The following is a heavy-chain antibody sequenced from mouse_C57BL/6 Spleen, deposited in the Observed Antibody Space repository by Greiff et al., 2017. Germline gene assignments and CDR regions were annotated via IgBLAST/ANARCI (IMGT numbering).Heavy chain of an antibody. Sequence: QVQLQQPGAELVRPGTSVKLSCKASGYTFTSYWMHWVKQRPGQGLEWIGVIDPSDSYTNYNQKFKGKATLTVDTSSSTAYMQLSSLTSEDSAVXYCARITTVVATDYWGQGTTLTVSS. CDR3: ARITTVVATDY. D-gene: IGHD1-1*01. CDR2: IDPSDSYT. J-gene: IGHJ2*01. V-gene: IGHV1-59*01. CDR1: GYTFTSYW.